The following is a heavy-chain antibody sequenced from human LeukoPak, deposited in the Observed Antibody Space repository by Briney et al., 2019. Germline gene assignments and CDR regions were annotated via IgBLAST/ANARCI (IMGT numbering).Heavy chain of an antibody. Sequence: GGSLRLSCAASGFTLSSYAMHWVRQAPGKGLEWVAVISYDGSNKYYADSVKGRFTISRDNSKNTLYLQMNSLRAEDTAVYYCARDGVVVVVAATSLYYGMDVWGQGTTVTASS. CDR2: ISYDGSNK. D-gene: IGHD2-15*01. CDR1: GFTLSSYA. CDR3: ARDGVVVVVAATSLYYGMDV. V-gene: IGHV3-30-3*01. J-gene: IGHJ6*02.